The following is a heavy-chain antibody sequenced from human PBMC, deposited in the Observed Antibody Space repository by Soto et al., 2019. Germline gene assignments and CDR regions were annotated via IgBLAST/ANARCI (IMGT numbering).Heavy chain of an antibody. CDR3: ARWLGYGDYVDSAYYFDY. J-gene: IGHJ4*02. CDR1: GYSFTSYW. CDR2: IYPGDSDT. V-gene: IGHV5-51*01. Sequence: GASLKISCKGSGYSFTSYWIGWVRQMPGKGLEWMGIIYPGDSDTRYSPSFQGQVTISADKSISTAYLQSSSLKASDTAMYYCARWLGYGDYVDSAYYFDYWGQGTLVTVSS. D-gene: IGHD4-17*01.